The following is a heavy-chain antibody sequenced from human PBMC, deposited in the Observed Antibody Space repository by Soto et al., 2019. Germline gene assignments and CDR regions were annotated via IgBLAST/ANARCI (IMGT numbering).Heavy chain of an antibody. J-gene: IGHJ6*02. CDR2: ISYDGSNK. CDR3: ARGISSGWYGEDYYYYGMDV. Sequence: QVQLVECGGGVVQPGRSLRLSCAASGFTFSSYAMHWVRQAPGKGLEWVAVISYDGSNKYYADSVKGRFTISRDNSKNTLYLQMNSLRAEETAVYYCARGISSGWYGEDYYYYGMDVWGQVPTVTVSS. CDR1: GFTFSSYA. V-gene: IGHV3-30-3*01. D-gene: IGHD6-19*01.